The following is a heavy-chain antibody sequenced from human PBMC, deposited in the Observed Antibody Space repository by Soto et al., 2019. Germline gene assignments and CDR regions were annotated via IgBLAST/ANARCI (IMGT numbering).Heavy chain of an antibody. CDR1: GGSISNGDFF. Sequence: QVQLQESGPGLVNAPQTLSLTCTVSGGSISNGDFFWSWIRQPPGEGVEWIGNIHASGSTYYNPSLTGRATISVDTSKKQCSLHLSSVTAKDAAVYFCARVARYQGRSLDSWGQGTLVTVSS. CDR3: ARVARYQGRSLDS. CDR2: IHASGST. J-gene: IGHJ4*02. V-gene: IGHV4-30-4*01. D-gene: IGHD2-2*01.